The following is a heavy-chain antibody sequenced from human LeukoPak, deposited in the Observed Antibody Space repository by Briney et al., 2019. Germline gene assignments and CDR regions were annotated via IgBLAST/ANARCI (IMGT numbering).Heavy chain of an antibody. D-gene: IGHD3-3*01. J-gene: IGHJ3*02. CDR1: GGSISSYY. Sequence: SETLSLTCTVSGGSISSYYWSWIRQPAGKGLEWIGRIYTSGSTNYNPSLKSRVTMSVDTSKNQFSLELSSVTAADTAVYYCARDRITIFGVVNQDAFDIWGQGTMVTVSS. V-gene: IGHV4-4*07. CDR3: ARDRITIFGVVNQDAFDI. CDR2: IYTSGST.